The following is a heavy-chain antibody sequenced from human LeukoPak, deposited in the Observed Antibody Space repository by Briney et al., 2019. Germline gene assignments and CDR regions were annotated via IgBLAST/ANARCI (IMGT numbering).Heavy chain of an antibody. CDR1: GFTFSNAW. Sequence: PGGSLRLSCAASGFTFSNAWMSWVRQAPGKGLEWVGRIKSKIDGGTTDYAAPVKGRFTISRDDSKNTLYLQMNSLKTEDTAVYYCTTGYLWFGESYFDYWGQGTLVTVSS. V-gene: IGHV3-15*01. D-gene: IGHD3-10*01. CDR3: TTGYLWFGESYFDY. J-gene: IGHJ4*02. CDR2: IKSKIDGGTT.